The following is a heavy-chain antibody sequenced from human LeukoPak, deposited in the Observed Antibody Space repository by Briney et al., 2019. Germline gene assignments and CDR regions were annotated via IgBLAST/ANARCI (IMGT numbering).Heavy chain of an antibody. Sequence: GGSLRLSCAASGFTFSSYWMSWVRQAPGKGLEWVANIKQDGSEKYYVDSVKGRFTISRDNAKNSLYLQMHSLRAEDTAVYYCARAMRYYGDFEGPFDYWGQGTLVTVSS. CDR2: IKQDGSEK. D-gene: IGHD4-17*01. CDR3: ARAMRYYGDFEGPFDY. CDR1: GFTFSSYW. V-gene: IGHV3-7*01. J-gene: IGHJ4*02.